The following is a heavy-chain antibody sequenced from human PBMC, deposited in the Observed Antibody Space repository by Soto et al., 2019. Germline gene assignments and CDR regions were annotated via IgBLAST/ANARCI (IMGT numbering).Heavy chain of an antibody. CDR1: GFTFSSYA. Sequence: PGGSLRLSCAASGFTFSSYAMSWVRQAPGKGLEWASAISGSGGSTYYADSVKGRFTISRDNSKNTLYLQMNSLRAEDTAVYYCAPNSGVATINSEFDYWGQGTLVTVSS. D-gene: IGHD5-12*01. CDR2: ISGSGGST. V-gene: IGHV3-23*01. J-gene: IGHJ4*02. CDR3: APNSGVATINSEFDY.